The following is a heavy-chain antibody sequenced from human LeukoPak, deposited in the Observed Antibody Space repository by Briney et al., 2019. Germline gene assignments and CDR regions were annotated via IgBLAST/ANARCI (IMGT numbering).Heavy chain of an antibody. CDR3: ARHGDYTIFGVVNHENWFDP. CDR2: IYYSGST. J-gene: IGHJ5*02. Sequence: PSETLSLTCTVSGGSISSYYWSWIRQPPGKGLEWIGYIYYSGSTNYNPSLKSRATISVDTSKNQFSLKLSSVTAADTAVYYCARHGDYTIFGVVNHENWFDPWGQGTLVTVSS. CDR1: GGSISSYY. V-gene: IGHV4-59*08. D-gene: IGHD3-3*01.